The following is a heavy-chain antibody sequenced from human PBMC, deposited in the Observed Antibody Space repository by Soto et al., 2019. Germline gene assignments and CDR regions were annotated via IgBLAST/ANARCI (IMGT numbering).Heavy chain of an antibody. D-gene: IGHD2-15*01. Sequence: ETLSLTCTVSGGSISSYYWSWIRQPPGKGLEWIGYIYYSGSTNYNPSLKSRVTISVDTSKNQFSLKLSSVTAADTAVYYCARSLGYCSGGSCLIPDYWGQGTLVTVSS. CDR2: IYYSGST. V-gene: IGHV4-59*01. CDR1: GGSISSYY. J-gene: IGHJ4*02. CDR3: ARSLGYCSGGSCLIPDY.